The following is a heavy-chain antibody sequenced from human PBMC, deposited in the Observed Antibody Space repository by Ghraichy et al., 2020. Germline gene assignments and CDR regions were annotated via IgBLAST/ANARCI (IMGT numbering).Heavy chain of an antibody. CDR3: TRDLGDVLTGYSGYYYGMDV. Sequence: GESLNISCTASGFTFGDYAMSWFQAPGKGLEWVGFIRSKAYGGTTEYAASVKGRFTISRDDSKSIAYLQMNSLKTEDTAVYYCTRDLGDVLTGYSGYYYGMDVWGQGTTVTVSS. CDR1: GFTFGDYA. D-gene: IGHD3-9*01. V-gene: IGHV3-49*03. CDR2: IRSKAYGGTT. J-gene: IGHJ6*02.